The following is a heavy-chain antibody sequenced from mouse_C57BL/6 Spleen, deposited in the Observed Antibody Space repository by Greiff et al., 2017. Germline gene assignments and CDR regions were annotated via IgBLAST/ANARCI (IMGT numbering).Heavy chain of an antibody. CDR3: TTPYNY. CDR2: IDPETGGT. D-gene: IGHD2-12*01. Sequence: VQLQQSGAELVRPGASVTLSCKASGYTFTDYEMHWVKQTPVHGLEWIGAIDPETGGTAYNQKFKGKAILTADKSSSTAYMELRSLTAEDSAVYYCTTPYNYWGQGTSVTVSS. V-gene: IGHV1-15*01. CDR1: GYTFTDYE. J-gene: IGHJ4*01.